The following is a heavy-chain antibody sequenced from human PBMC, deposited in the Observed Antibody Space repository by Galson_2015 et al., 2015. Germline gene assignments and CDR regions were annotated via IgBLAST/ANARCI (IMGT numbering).Heavy chain of an antibody. CDR2: INPNSGGT. J-gene: IGHJ3*02. Sequence: SVKVSCKASKNTFTDYHLHWVRQAPGQGLEWMGQINPNSGGTMYAQRFQRRVTMTRDTSIATVYMELSSLRSDDTAVYYCAKAHRHRIFGVADAFDIWGQGTMVTVSS. V-gene: IGHV1-2*06. CDR3: AKAHRHRIFGVADAFDI. CDR1: KNTFTDYH. D-gene: IGHD3-3*02.